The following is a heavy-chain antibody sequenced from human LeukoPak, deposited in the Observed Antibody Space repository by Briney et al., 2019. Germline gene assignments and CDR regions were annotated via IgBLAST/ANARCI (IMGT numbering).Heavy chain of an antibody. CDR3: AKDDSSGYYPISAFDI. J-gene: IGHJ3*02. V-gene: IGHV3-23*01. CDR2: ISGSGGST. Sequence: GGSLRLSCAASGFTFSSYAMSWVRQAPGKGLEWVSAISGSGGSTYYADSVKGRFTISRDNSKNTLYLQMNSLRAEDTAVYYCAKDDSSGYYPISAFDIWGQGTMVTVSS. D-gene: IGHD3-22*01. CDR1: GFTFSSYA.